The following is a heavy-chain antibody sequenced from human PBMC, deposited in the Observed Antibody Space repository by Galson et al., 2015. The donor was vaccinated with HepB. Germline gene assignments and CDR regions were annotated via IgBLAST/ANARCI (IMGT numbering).Heavy chain of an antibody. Sequence: SLRLSCAASGFTFSSYSMNWVRQAPGKGLEWVSSISSSSSYIYYADSVKGRFTISRDNAKNSLYLQMNSLRAEDTAVYYCARGAGVIINPRSWAFDIWGQGTMVTVSS. V-gene: IGHV3-21*01. D-gene: IGHD3-9*01. CDR3: ARGAGVIINPRSWAFDI. CDR1: GFTFSSYS. CDR2: ISSSSSYI. J-gene: IGHJ3*02.